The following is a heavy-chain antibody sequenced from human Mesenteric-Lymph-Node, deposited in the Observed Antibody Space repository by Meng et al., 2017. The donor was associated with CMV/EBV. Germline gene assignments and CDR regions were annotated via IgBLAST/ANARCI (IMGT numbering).Heavy chain of an antibody. CDR1: GFTFSDYY. D-gene: IGHD2-2*01. CDR3: ARLCSTSCPFDY. CDR2: ISSSSTI. J-gene: IGHJ4*02. V-gene: IGHV3-69-1*01. Sequence: GESLKISCAASGFTFSDYYMNWVRQAPGKGLAWVSSISSSSTIYYADSVKGRFTISRDNAKNSLYLQMNSLRAEDTAVYYCARLCSTSCPFDYWGQGTLVTVSS.